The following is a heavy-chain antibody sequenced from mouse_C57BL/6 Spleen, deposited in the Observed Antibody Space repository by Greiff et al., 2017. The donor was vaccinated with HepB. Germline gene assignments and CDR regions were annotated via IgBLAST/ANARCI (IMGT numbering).Heavy chain of an antibody. CDR2: ISYDGSN. CDR1: GYSITSGYY. J-gene: IGHJ2*01. Sequence: DVKLVESGPGLVKPSQSLSLTCSVTGYSITSGYYWNWIRQFPGNKLEWMGYISYDGSNNYNPSLKNRISITRDTSKNQFFLKLNSVTTEDTATYYCARGGDYFDYWGQGTTLTVSS. CDR3: ARGGDYFDY. V-gene: IGHV3-6*01.